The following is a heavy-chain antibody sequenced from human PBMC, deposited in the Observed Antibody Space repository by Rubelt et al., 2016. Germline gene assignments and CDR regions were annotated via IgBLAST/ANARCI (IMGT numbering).Heavy chain of an antibody. CDR3: ARVGLGLYGMDV. CDR2: ITSSRSTI. J-gene: IGHJ6*02. Sequence: VQLVESGGGVVQPGGSLRLSCAASGFIFSSSAMTWVRQTPGKGLEWVSYITSSRSTIFYADSVKGRFTISRDNAKTSQYLQMSSLRAEDTAVYYCARVGLGLYGMDVWGQGTTVTVSS. D-gene: IGHD3-16*01. V-gene: IGHV3-48*04. CDR1: GFIFSSSA.